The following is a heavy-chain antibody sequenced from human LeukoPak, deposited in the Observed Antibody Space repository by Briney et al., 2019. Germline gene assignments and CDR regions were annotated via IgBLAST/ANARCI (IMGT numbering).Heavy chain of an antibody. CDR2: ISSNGGST. Sequence: GGSLRLSCAVSGFTFSNYGMHRVRQAPGKGLEYVSGISSNGGSTNYANSVKGRFTISRDNSKNTLYLQMGSLRPEDMAVYYCAGRRHYNGGFDYWGQGTLVTVSS. D-gene: IGHD5-24*01. J-gene: IGHJ4*02. V-gene: IGHV3-64*01. CDR1: GFTFSNYG. CDR3: AGRRHYNGGFDY.